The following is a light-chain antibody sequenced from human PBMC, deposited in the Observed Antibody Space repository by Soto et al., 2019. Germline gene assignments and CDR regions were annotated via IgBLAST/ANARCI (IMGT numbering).Light chain of an antibody. J-gene: IGKJ1*01. Sequence: DIQMTQSPSTLSASVGDRVTITCRASQSISSWLAWYQQKPGKAPKLLIYKASSLESGVPSRFSGSGSGTAFTLTISSLQPDDVVTYYCQQYKSYPTFGQGTKVEI. CDR2: KAS. CDR3: QQYKSYPT. V-gene: IGKV1-5*03. CDR1: QSISSW.